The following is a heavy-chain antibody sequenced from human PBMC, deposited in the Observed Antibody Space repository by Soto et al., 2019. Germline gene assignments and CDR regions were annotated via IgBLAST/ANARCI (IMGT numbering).Heavy chain of an antibody. CDR1: GGTIRSGHW. J-gene: IGHJ6*01. D-gene: IGHD6-19*01. Sequence: QVQLQESGPGLVESSGTLSLTCAVYGGTIRSGHWWTWVRQSPGKGLEWIGEMSLSGDINYSPSLESRATVLIAMSTTPLSLRLTSSTAADTAVYYCATPETRAGVPVWGPGTRVAASS. CDR3: ATPETRAGVPV. V-gene: IGHV4-4*02. CDR2: MSLSGDI.